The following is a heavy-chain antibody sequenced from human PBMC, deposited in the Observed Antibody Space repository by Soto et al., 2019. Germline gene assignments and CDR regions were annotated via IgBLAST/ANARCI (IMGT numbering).Heavy chain of an antibody. J-gene: IGHJ4*01. CDR3: ARVRAMVFGVVSSYFDY. V-gene: IGHV1-18*04. Sequence: QVHLVQSGAEVKKPGASVKVSCKASGYTFTTYGVSWVRQAPGQGLEWMGWISTYNGNRNYAQKFQGRVTMTTDTSTNTAYMELRSLRSDDTAVYYCARVRAMVFGVVSSYFDYWGQGTLVTVSS. D-gene: IGHD3-3*01. CDR1: GYTFTTYG. CDR2: ISTYNGNR.